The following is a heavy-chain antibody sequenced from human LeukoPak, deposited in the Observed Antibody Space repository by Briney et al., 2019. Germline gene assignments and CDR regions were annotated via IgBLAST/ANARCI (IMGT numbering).Heavy chain of an antibody. V-gene: IGHV3-33*06. CDR3: AKANSGYVLVFDY. Sequence: GGSLRLSCAASGLTFSSYGMHWVRQAPGKGLEWVAVIWYDGSNKYYADSVKGRFTISRDNSKNTLYLQMNSLRAEDTAVYYCAKANSGYVLVFDYWGQGTLVTVSS. CDR2: IWYDGSNK. J-gene: IGHJ4*02. D-gene: IGHD5-12*01. CDR1: GLTFSSYG.